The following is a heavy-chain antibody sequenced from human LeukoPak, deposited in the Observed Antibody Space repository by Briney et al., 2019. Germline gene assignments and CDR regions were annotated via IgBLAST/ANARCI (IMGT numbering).Heavy chain of an antibody. Sequence: PGGSLRLSCAASGFTFSSYAMSWVRQAPGKGLEWVSAISGSGGSTYYADSVKGRFTISRDNSNNTLYLQLNSLRAEDTAVYFCAKGSGYSYGRSYYFDHWGQGTLATVAS. J-gene: IGHJ4*02. D-gene: IGHD5-18*01. CDR2: ISGSGGST. CDR1: GFTFSSYA. CDR3: AKGSGYSYGRSYYFDH. V-gene: IGHV3-23*01.